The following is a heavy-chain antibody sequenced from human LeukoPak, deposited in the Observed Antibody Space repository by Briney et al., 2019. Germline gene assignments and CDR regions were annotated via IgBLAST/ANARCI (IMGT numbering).Heavy chain of an antibody. CDR3: AKEGKTRNWNYFQAKPVY. D-gene: IGHD1-7*01. CDR2: ISGSGGST. V-gene: IGHV3-23*01. Sequence: GGSLRLSRAASGFTFDDYAMHGVRQAPGKGLEWVSAISGSGGSTYYADSVKGRFTISRDNSKNTLYLQMNSLRVEDTAVYYCAKEGKTRNWNYFQAKPVYWGQGTLVTVSS. CDR1: GFTFDDYA. J-gene: IGHJ4*02.